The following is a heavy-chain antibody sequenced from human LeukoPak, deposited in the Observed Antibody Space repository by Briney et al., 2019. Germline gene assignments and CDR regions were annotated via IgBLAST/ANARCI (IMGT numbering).Heavy chain of an antibody. D-gene: IGHD3-9*01. J-gene: IGHJ4*02. CDR1: GFTFSSYS. Sequence: GGSLRLSCAASGFTFSSYSMNWVRQAPGKGLEWVSSISSSSSYIYYADSVKGRFTISRDNAKNSLYLQMNSLRAEDTAVYYCARDGYEDILTGYYPYYFDYWGQGTLVTVSS. V-gene: IGHV3-21*01. CDR3: ARDGYEDILTGYYPYYFDY. CDR2: ISSSSSYI.